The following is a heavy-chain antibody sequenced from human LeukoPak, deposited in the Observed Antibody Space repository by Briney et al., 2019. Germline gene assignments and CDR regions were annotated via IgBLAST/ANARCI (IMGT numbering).Heavy chain of an antibody. V-gene: IGHV4-31*03. CDR1: GGTISSGGYY. Sequence: SQTLSLTCTVSGGTISSGGYYWSWIRPHPGKGLEWIGYIYYSGSTYYNPSLKSRATITVDTSKNQFSLKLSSVTAAETAVYYCASEYSSAPFCWGQGALVTVAS. J-gene: IGHJ4*02. CDR2: IYYSGST. D-gene: IGHD6-19*01. CDR3: ASEYSSAPFC.